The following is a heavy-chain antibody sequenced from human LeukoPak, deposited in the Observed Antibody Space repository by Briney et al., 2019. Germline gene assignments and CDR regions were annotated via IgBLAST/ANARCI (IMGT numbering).Heavy chain of an antibody. D-gene: IGHD3-22*01. CDR2: IKSDGST. CDR3: ARALSEIGGYYPEYFRH. V-gene: IGHV3-74*01. Sequence: GGSLRLSCAASGFTFSTYWMHWVRHAPGKGLVWVSRIKSDGSTNYADSVKGRFTISRDNANNILSLQMNSLRPEDTGVYYCARALSEIGGYYPEYFRHWGQGTLVTVSS. J-gene: IGHJ1*01. CDR1: GFTFSTYW.